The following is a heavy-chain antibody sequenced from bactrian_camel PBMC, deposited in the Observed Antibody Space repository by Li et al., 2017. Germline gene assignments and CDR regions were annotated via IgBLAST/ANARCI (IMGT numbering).Heavy chain of an antibody. CDR1: GFTFDDSP. D-gene: IGHD4*01. Sequence: VQLVESGGGSVQAGGSLTLSCTASGFTFDDSPMSWVRQAPGKGLEWVSSMSSDGSNTDYADSVKGRFTISGNNAKNTVYLQMNSLKSEDTALYYCAAGDSDYLHPFYNWGRGTQVTVS. V-gene: IGHV3-1*01. CDR2: MSSDGSNT. CDR3: AAGDSDYLHPFYN. J-gene: IGHJ4*01.